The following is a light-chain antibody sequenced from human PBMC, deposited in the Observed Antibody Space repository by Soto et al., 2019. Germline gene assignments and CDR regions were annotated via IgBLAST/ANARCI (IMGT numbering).Light chain of an antibody. CDR2: GAS. CDR3: HQYGSSPPHT. J-gene: IGKJ2*01. CDR1: QSVSSSF. Sequence: EIVLTQSPGTLSLSPGERATLSCRASQSVSSSFIAWYQHKPGQAPRLLIYGASSMATGIPDRFSGSGSGTDFTLTISRLEPEDFAVYFCHQYGSSPPHTFGQGTKVEIK. V-gene: IGKV3-20*01.